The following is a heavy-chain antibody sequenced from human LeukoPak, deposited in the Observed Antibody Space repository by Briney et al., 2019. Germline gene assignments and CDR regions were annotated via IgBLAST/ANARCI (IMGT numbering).Heavy chain of an antibody. V-gene: IGHV3-53*04. J-gene: IGHJ4*02. D-gene: IGHD2-2*01. CDR3: ARGEYQLPPYFDY. CDR2: IYSGGST. Sequence: PGGSLRLSCAASGFTVSSNYMSWVRQAPGKGLEWVSVIYSGGSTHYADSVKGRFTISRHNSKNTLYLQMNSLRAEDTAVYYCARGEYQLPPYFDYWGQGTLVTVSS. CDR1: GFTVSSNY.